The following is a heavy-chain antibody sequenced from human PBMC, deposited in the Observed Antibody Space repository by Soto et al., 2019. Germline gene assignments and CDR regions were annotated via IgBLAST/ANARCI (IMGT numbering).Heavy chain of an antibody. CDR1: GYTFTSYD. J-gene: IGHJ4*02. Sequence: QVQLVQSGSEVKEPGASVKVSCKASGYTFTSYDISWARQAPGQGLEWMGWIGVSGGNTNYAQKVQGRVTMTTDTSTSTAYMELRSLRSDDTAVYYCGRGGSIWGFDYWGQGTLVTVSS. CDR2: IGVSGGNT. CDR3: GRGGSIWGFDY. D-gene: IGHD1-26*01. V-gene: IGHV1-18*01.